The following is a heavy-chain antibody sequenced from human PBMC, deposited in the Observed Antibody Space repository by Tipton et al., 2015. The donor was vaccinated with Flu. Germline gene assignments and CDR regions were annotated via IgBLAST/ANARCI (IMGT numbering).Heavy chain of an antibody. J-gene: IGHJ6*03. CDR3: ARDSTLGVDFGSGRYYYYYYTDV. CDR1: GGSISSYY. D-gene: IGHD3-3*01. CDR2: IYTSGST. Sequence: TLSLTCTVSGGSISSYYWSWIRQPAGKGLEWIGRIYTSGSTNYNPSLKSRVTMSVDTSKNQFSLKLSSVTAADTAVYYCARDSTLGVDFGSGRYYYYYYTDVWGKGTTVTVSS. V-gene: IGHV4-4*07.